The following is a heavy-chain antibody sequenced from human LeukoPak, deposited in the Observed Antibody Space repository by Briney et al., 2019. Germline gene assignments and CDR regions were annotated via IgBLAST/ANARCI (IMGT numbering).Heavy chain of an antibody. D-gene: IGHD3-22*01. CDR3: ARGVGYDDTLGSYYGFFDY. V-gene: IGHV4-38-2*02. J-gene: IGHJ4*02. CDR1: GYSISSGYY. CDR2: IYHTGGA. Sequence: SETLSLTCTVSGYSISSGYYWGWIRQPPGKGLEWIGSIYHTGGAYYNPSFKSRVTMSVDTSKNQSSLNLTSVTAADTAVYFCARGVGYDDTLGSYYGFFDYWGQGTLVAVSS.